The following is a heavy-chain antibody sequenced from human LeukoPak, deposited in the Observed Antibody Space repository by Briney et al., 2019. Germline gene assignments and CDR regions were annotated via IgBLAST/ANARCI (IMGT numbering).Heavy chain of an antibody. V-gene: IGHV3-7*04. CDR3: ARDWGDESRGQYDAFDI. J-gene: IGHJ3*02. CDR2: VKQDGSRK. Sequence: GGSLRLSCAASGFTFSTYWMDWVRQAPGKGLEWVANVKQDGSRKYYLDSVKGRFTVSRDNAKNSLYLEMNSLRVEDTAVHYCARDWGDESRGQYDAFDIWGQGTRVTVS. CDR1: GFTFSTYW. D-gene: IGHD3-16*01.